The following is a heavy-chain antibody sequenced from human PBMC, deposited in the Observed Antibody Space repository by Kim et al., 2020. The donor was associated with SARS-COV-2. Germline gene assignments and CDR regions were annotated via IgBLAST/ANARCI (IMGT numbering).Heavy chain of an antibody. CDR1: NGSINSGNYY. D-gene: IGHD1-1*01. Sequence: SETLSLTCTVSNGSINSGNYYWTWIRQHPGEGLEWIGYIYYSGSTYYNPSLKSRVTMSVDTSKNQFSLKLRSVTAADTALYYCARATLDFAPVDSWGQGTLVAVSS. CDR3: ARATLDFAPVDS. J-gene: IGHJ4*02. CDR2: IYYSGST. V-gene: IGHV4-31*03.